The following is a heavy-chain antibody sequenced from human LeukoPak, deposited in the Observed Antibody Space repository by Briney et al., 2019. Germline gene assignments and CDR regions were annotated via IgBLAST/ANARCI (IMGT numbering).Heavy chain of an antibody. CDR3: ARLHFGWSLEY. CDR2: ITSDGST. V-gene: IGHV3-53*01. CDR1: GFSVSNNY. D-gene: IGHD3-9*01. J-gene: IGHJ4*02. Sequence: PGGSLRLSCAASGFSVSNNYMSWVRQAPGKGLEWVSAITSDGSTYYADSVKGRFTISRDNSKNTSYLQLSYIRAEDTAVYFCARLHFGWSLEYWGQGTLATVSS.